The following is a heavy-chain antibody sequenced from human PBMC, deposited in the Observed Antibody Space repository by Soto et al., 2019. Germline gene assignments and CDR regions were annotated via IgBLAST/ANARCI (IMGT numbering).Heavy chain of an antibody. CDR2: VYYSGST. Sequence: QVQLQESGPGLVKPSETLSLTCTVSGGSHSSYYWSWIRQPPGKGLEWIGYVYYSGSTNYNPSLTSRVAISVDTSKNQFSLKLFSVTAADTAGYDCARDWGRGMDVGGQGTTVTVSS. CDR1: GGSHSSYY. J-gene: IGHJ6*02. D-gene: IGHD3-16*01. CDR3: ARDWGRGMDV. V-gene: IGHV4-59*01.